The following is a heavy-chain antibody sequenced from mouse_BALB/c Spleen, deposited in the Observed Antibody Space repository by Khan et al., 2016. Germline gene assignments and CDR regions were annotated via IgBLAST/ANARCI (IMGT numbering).Heavy chain of an antibody. D-gene: IGHD3-1*01. V-gene: IGHV9-1*02. Sequence: QIQLVQSGPELKKPGETVKISCKASGYLFTNYGMHWVKQAPGKGLKWMGWIATYTAETTYADDFKGRFAYSLETSANTPYLQINNLKNEDMATYFCARRRQLELYDAVDDWGQGASVIVSS. CDR3: ARRRQLELYDAVDD. CDR2: IATYTAET. CDR1: GYLFTNYG. J-gene: IGHJ4*01.